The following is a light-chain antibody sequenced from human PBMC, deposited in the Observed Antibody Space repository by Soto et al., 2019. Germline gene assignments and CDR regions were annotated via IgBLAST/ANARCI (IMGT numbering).Light chain of an antibody. CDR2: DAS. CDR3: QQYDNLTRN. Sequence: DIQMTQSPSSLSASVGDRVTITCQASQDITNYLNWYQQKAGIAHKVLISDASNLETGVPPRFSGSGSGTEVTLTIRGRHPEDFATYYCQQYDNLTRNFRHGTQVEIK. CDR1: QDITNY. V-gene: IGKV1-33*01. J-gene: IGKJ1*01.